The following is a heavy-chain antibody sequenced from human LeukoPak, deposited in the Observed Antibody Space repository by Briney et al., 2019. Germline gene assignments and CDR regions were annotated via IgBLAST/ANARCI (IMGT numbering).Heavy chain of an antibody. Sequence: ASVTVSCKPSGYTFSLYGINWVRLAPGEGLEWMGWISGYNGHANYAQKFQGRVTLTTDASTNTAYMELRSLRSDDTAVYYCARAWLRRKYYYYMHVWGKGTTVTVSS. CDR1: GYTFSLYG. D-gene: IGHD5-12*01. CDR3: ARAWLRRKYYYYMHV. J-gene: IGHJ6*03. CDR2: ISGYNGHA. V-gene: IGHV1-18*01.